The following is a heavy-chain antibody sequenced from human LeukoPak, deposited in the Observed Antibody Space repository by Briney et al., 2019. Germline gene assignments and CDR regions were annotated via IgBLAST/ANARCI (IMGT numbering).Heavy chain of an antibody. J-gene: IGHJ6*03. CDR2: IYHSGST. CDR1: GGSISSSNW. Sequence: SETLSLTCAVSGGSISSSNWWSWVRQPPGKGLEWIGEIYHSGSTNYNPSLKSRVTISVDKSKNQFSLKLSSVTAADTAVYYCARSTYYYYYYVDVWGKGTTVTVSS. CDR3: ARSTYYYYYYVDV. V-gene: IGHV4-4*02.